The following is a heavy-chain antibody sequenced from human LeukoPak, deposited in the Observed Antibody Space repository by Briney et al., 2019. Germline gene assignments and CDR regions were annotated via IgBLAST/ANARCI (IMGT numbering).Heavy chain of an antibody. V-gene: IGHV1-2*02. J-gene: IGHJ3*02. CDR1: GYTFTGYY. D-gene: IGHD3-22*01. CDR3: ARAYSAKVTMIVVVITYDAFDI. CDR2: INPNSGGT. Sequence: ASVEVSCKASGYTFTGYYMHWVRQAPGQGLEWMGWINPNSGGTNYAQKFQGRVTMTRDTSISTAYMELSRLRSDDTAVYYCARAYSAKVTMIVVVITYDAFDIWGQGTMVTVSS.